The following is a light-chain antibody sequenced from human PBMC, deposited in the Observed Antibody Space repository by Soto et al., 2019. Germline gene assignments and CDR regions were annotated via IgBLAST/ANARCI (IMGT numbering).Light chain of an antibody. CDR1: QGISSY. Sequence: DIQLTQSPSFLSASVGDRVTITCRASQGISSYLVWYQQKPGTAPNLLIYGASTLHSGVPSRFSGSGSGTEFTLTISSLQPEDFATYYCQQVISSPLTFGPGTKVDIK. V-gene: IGKV1-9*01. J-gene: IGKJ3*01. CDR2: GAS. CDR3: QQVISSPLT.